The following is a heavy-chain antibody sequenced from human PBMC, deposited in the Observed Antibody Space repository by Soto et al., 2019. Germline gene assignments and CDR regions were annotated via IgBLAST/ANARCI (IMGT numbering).Heavy chain of an antibody. Sequence: SQTLSLSCTSSGGTISVYYWRWLRQPPGHELEWIGYISASGGPYYNPSLRSRVTISSDTSKNQISLTWTTPTAAYTAVYDCARGVGSRPPRYCGPGTLLAVSS. J-gene: IGHJ4*02. D-gene: IGHD3-10*01. CDR1: GGTISVYY. CDR3: ARGVGSRPPRY. CDR2: ISASGGP. V-gene: IGHV4-59*01.